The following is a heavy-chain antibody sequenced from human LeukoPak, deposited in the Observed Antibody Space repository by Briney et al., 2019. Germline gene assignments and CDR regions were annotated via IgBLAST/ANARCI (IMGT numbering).Heavy chain of an antibody. CDR2: IYLRGNT. CDR1: GGSISSSNW. J-gene: IGHJ5*02. CDR3: ARGTITTVTDP. V-gene: IGHV4-4*02. Sequence: SETLSLTCAISGGSISSSNWWTWVRQPPGKGLEWVGEIYLRGNTNYNPSLESRATISVDESKTQLSLRLESVTAADTAVYYCARGTITTVTDPWGQGTLVTVSS. D-gene: IGHD4-17*01.